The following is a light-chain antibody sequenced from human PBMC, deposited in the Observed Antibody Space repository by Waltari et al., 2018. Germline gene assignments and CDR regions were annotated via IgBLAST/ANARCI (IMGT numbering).Light chain of an antibody. CDR1: SSYIENNF. V-gene: IGLV1-51*01. J-gene: IGLJ3*02. CDR2: DNN. CDR3: GTWDAGLSSGG. Sequence: QSVLTQPPSVSAAPGQKVTISCSGGSSYIENNFVSWYQQFPGTAPKLLIYDNNKRPSGIPVRFSGSKSGTSATLDITGLQTGDEADYYCGTWDAGLSSGGFGGGTKLTVL.